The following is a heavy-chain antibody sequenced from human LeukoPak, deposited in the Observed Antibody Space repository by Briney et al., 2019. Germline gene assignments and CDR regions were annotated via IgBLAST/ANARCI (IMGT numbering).Heavy chain of an antibody. V-gene: IGHV3-23*01. J-gene: IGHJ4*02. D-gene: IGHD2-2*02. Sequence: GASLRLSCAASGFTFSSYAMSWIRQAPGKGLEWVSAISGSGGSTYYADSVKGRFTISRDNSKNTLYLQMYSLRAEDTAVYYCAKGILGYCSSTSCYTLFDYWGQGTLVTVSS. CDR2: ISGSGGST. CDR3: AKGILGYCSSTSCYTLFDY. CDR1: GFTFSSYA.